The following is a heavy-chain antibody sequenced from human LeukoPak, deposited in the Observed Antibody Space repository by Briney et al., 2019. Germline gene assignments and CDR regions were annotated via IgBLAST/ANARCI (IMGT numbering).Heavy chain of an antibody. CDR3: AKDRRDCSGGSCYYMDV. CDR2: IRDDGGNT. CDR1: GFTFSSYG. J-gene: IGHJ6*03. Sequence: GGSLRLSCAASGFTFSSYGMHWVRQAPGKGLEWVAFIRDDGGNTYYADSVKGRFTISRDNSKNTLYLQMNSLRAEDTAVYYCAKDRRDCSGGSCYYMDVWGKGTTVTVSS. V-gene: IGHV3-30*02. D-gene: IGHD2-15*01.